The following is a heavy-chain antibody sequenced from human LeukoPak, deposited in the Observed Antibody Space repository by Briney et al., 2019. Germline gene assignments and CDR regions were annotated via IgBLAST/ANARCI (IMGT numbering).Heavy chain of an antibody. J-gene: IGHJ4*02. Sequence: GESLKISCKGSGYSFTSYWIGWVRQMPGKGLEWMGIIYPGDSNTRYRPSFQGQVTISADKPISTAYLQWSSLKASDTAMYYCATPPLYCNSTTCSHFYFDYWGQGTLVTVSS. V-gene: IGHV5-51*04. CDR1: GYSFTSYW. D-gene: IGHD2-2*01. CDR3: ATPPLYCNSTTCSHFYFDY. CDR2: IYPGDSNT.